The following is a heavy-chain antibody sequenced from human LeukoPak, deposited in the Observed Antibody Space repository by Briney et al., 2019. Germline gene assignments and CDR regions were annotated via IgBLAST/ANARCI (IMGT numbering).Heavy chain of an antibody. Sequence: PGGSLRLSCAASGFTFDDYAMHWVRQAPGKGLEWVSLITWDGGRTYYADSVKGRFTISRDSSKSSLYLHMTSLGAEDTAFYYCAKGGFESVSPDWFDPWGQGTLVTVSS. V-gene: IGHV3-43D*03. D-gene: IGHD3-9*01. J-gene: IGHJ5*02. CDR2: ITWDGGRT. CDR3: AKGGFESVSPDWFDP. CDR1: GFTFDDYA.